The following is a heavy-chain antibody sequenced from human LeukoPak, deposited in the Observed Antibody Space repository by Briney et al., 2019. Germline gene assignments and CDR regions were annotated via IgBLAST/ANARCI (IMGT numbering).Heavy chain of an antibody. CDR2: IYYSGST. D-gene: IGHD1-14*01. CDR1: GGSISSGGYY. J-gene: IGHJ6*02. Sequence: PSETLSLTCTVSGGSISSGGYYWSWIRQHPGMGLEWIGYIYYSGSTYYNPSLKSRVTISVDTSKNQFSLKLSSVTAADTAVYYCARDFVVEGMARRAYYYYGMDVWGQGTTVTVSS. V-gene: IGHV4-61*08. CDR3: ARDFVVEGMARRAYYYYGMDV.